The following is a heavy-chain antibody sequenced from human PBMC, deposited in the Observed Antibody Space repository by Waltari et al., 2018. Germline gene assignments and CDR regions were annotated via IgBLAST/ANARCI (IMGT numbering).Heavy chain of an antibody. V-gene: IGHV1-2*06. Sequence: QVQLVQSGAEVKKPGASVKVSCKASGYTFTGYYMHWVRQAPGQGLEWMGRINPNSGGTSYAQKFQGRVTRTRDTAISTAYMELSRLRSDDTAVYYCARVGWSGYYAYWGQGTLVTVSS. J-gene: IGHJ4*02. CDR2: INPNSGGT. D-gene: IGHD3-3*01. CDR3: ARVGWSGYYAY. CDR1: GYTFTGYY.